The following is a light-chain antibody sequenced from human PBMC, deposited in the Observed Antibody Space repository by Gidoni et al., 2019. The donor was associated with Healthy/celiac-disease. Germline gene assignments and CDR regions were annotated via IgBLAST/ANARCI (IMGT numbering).Light chain of an antibody. CDR1: QSVSSY. V-gene: IGKV3-11*01. J-gene: IGKJ3*01. Sequence: EIVLTQSPATLSLSPGERATLSCRASQSVSSYLAWYQQKPGQAPRLLIYDASSRATGIPARFSGSGSGTDFTLTISSLEPEDFAAYYCQQRSSWPRVTFGPXTKVDIK. CDR2: DAS. CDR3: QQRSSWPRVT.